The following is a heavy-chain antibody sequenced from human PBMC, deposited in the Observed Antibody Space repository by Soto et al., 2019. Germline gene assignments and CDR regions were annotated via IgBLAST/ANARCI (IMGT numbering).Heavy chain of an antibody. CDR2: IYYNGNT. Sequence: PSETLSLTCTVSGGSISSDYWTWIRQPPGERLEWIGYIYYNGNTNYNSSLKSRVTMTTDTSTSTAYMELRSLRSDDTAVYYCARDYVLLWFGTFGYWGQGTLVTVSS. CDR3: ARDYVLLWFGTFGY. J-gene: IGHJ4*02. CDR1: GGSISSDY. D-gene: IGHD3-10*01. V-gene: IGHV4-59*01.